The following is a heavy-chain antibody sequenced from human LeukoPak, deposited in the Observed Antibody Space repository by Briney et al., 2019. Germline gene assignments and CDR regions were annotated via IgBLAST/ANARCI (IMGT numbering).Heavy chain of an antibody. CDR3: ARGYATTPGFDY. CDR1: GFTFSSYG. Sequence: GGSLRLSCAASGFTFSSYGMHWVRQAPGKGLEWVAVISYDGSNKYYADSVKGRFTISRDNSKNTLYLQMNSLRAEDTAVYYCARGYATTPGFDYWGQGTLVTVSS. D-gene: IGHD2-8*01. J-gene: IGHJ4*02. V-gene: IGHV3-30*03. CDR2: ISYDGSNK.